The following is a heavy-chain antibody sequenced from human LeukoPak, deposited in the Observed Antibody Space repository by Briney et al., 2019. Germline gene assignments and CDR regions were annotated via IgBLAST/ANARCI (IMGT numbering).Heavy chain of an antibody. J-gene: IGHJ4*02. V-gene: IGHV1-18*01. CDR3: ARDRNWGFRSNPGY. CDR1: GYTFTSYG. CDR2: ISAYNGNT. D-gene: IGHD4-11*01. Sequence: ASVKVSCKASGYTFTSYGISWVRQAPGQGLEWMGWISAYNGNTNYAQKLQGRVTMTTDTSTSTAYTELRSLRSDDTAVYYCARDRNWGFRSNPGYWGQGTLVTVSS.